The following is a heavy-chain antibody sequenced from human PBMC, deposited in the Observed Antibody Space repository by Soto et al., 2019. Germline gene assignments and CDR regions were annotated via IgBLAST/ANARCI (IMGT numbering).Heavy chain of an antibody. CDR1: GVSISSYY. V-gene: IGHV4-59*01. J-gene: IGHJ6*02. CDR3: ARDSSDYAFGRLGYYYYGMDV. Sequence: SETLSLTCTVAGVSISSYYWSWIRQPPGKGLEWIGYIYYSGSTNYNPSLKSRVTISVDTSKNQFSLKLSSVTAADTAVYYCARDSSDYAFGRLGYYYYGMDVWGQGTTVTVSS. D-gene: IGHD4-17*01. CDR2: IYYSGST.